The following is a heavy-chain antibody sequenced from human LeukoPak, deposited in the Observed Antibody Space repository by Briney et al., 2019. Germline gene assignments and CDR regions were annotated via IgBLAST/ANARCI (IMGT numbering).Heavy chain of an antibody. D-gene: IGHD2-21*01. CDR2: ISSSSSYI. J-gene: IGHJ6*02. Sequence: GGSLRLSCAASGFTFNTYTMNWVRQAPGKGLEWVSSISSSSSYIYYADSVKGRFTISRDNAKNSLYLQMNSLRAEDTAVYYCARDLSSILDVWGQGTTVTVSS. CDR1: GFTFNTYT. V-gene: IGHV3-21*01. CDR3: ARDLSSILDV.